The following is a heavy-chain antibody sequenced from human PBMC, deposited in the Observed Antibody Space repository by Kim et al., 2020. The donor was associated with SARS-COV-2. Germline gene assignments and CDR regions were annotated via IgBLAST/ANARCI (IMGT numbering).Heavy chain of an antibody. CDR3: AKGIWGSGYYYYYYYMGV. Sequence: VKGRFTISRDNDKNSLYLQMNSLRAEDTALYYCAKGIWGSGYYYYYYYMGVWGKGTTVTVSS. D-gene: IGHD3-16*01. J-gene: IGHJ6*03. V-gene: IGHV3-9*01.